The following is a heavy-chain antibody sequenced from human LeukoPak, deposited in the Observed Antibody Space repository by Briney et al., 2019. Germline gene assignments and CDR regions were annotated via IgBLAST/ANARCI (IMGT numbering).Heavy chain of an antibody. CDR1: GYTFTSYY. J-gene: IGHJ4*02. D-gene: IGHD6-13*01. CDR2: INPSGGST. Sequence: ASVKVSCKASGYTFTSYYMHWVRQAPGQGLEWMGIINPSGGSTSYAQKFQGRVTMTRDTSTSTVYMELSSLRSEDTAVYYCAREKIAAAGGPQGFDYWGQGTLVTVSS. V-gene: IGHV1-46*01. CDR3: AREKIAAAGGPQGFDY.